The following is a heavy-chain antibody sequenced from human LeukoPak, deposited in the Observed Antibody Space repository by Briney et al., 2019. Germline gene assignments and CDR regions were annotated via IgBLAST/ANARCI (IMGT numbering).Heavy chain of an antibody. J-gene: IGHJ6*02. V-gene: IGHV3-23*01. CDR2: ISGSGGNT. Sequence: GGSLRLSCAASGFTFSSNAMSWVRQAPGKGLEWVSVISGSGGNTYHADSVKGRFTISRDNSKNTMYLQMNSLRAEDTAVYYCAKRDYGDYVSGGMDVWGQGTTVTVSS. CDR3: AKRDYGDYVSGGMDV. D-gene: IGHD4-17*01. CDR1: GFTFSSNA.